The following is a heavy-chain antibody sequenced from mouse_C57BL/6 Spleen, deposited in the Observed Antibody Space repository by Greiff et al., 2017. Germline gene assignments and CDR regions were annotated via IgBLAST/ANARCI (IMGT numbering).Heavy chain of an antibody. D-gene: IGHD1-1*01. Sequence: EVKLMESGAELVRPGASVKLSCTASGFNIKDYYMHWVKQRPEQGLEWIGRIDPEDGDTEYAPKFQGKATMTADTSSNTAYLQLSSLTSEDTAVYYCTTEVVVDYYYAMDYWGQGTSVTVSS. V-gene: IGHV14-1*01. J-gene: IGHJ4*01. CDR1: GFNIKDYY. CDR2: IDPEDGDT. CDR3: TTEVVVDYYYAMDY.